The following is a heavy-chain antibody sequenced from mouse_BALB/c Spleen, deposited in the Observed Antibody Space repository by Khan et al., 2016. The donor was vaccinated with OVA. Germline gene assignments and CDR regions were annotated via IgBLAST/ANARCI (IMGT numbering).Heavy chain of an antibody. V-gene: IGHV2-9*02. D-gene: IGHD1-1*01. CDR3: ARAVYYGAWFAY. Sequence: QVQLKESGPGLVAPSQTLSITCTVSGFSLTSYGVHWVRQPPGKGLEWLGVIWAGGSTNHNSALMSRLSISKDNSKCQVFLKMSSRQTYDTAVYYCARAVYYGAWFAYWGQGTLVTVSA. CDR2: IWAGGST. J-gene: IGHJ3*01. CDR1: GFSLTSYG.